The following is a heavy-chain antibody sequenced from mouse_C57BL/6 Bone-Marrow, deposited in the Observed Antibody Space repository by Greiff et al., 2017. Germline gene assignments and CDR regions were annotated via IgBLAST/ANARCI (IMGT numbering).Heavy chain of an antibody. CDR1: GFNFKNTY. CDR2: IDPANGNT. CDR3: ARAHFYDGYYGYFDY. D-gene: IGHD2-3*01. Sequence: VQLQQSVAELVRPGASVKLSCTASGFNFKNTYMHWVKQRPEQGLEWIGRIDPANGNTKYAPKFQGKATITADTSSNTAYLQLSSLTSEDTAIYYCARAHFYDGYYGYFDYWGQGTTLTVSS. V-gene: IGHV14-3*01. J-gene: IGHJ2*01.